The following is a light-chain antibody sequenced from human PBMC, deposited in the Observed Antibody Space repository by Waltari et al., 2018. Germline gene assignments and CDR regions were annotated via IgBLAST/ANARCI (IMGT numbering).Light chain of an antibody. V-gene: IGKV1-27*01. J-gene: IGKJ3*01. CDR3: QNYNNAPFT. CDR2: AAS. CDR1: QDISDY. Sequence: DMQMTQSPSSLSASVGDRVTITCRASQDISDYVAWYQQKSGKGPKLLIYAASTLQSGVPSRFSGSGSGTDFTLTISSLQPEDVATYYCQNYNNAPFTFGPGTKVDIK.